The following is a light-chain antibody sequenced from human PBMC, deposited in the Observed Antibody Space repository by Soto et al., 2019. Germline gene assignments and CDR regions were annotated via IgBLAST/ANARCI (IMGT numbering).Light chain of an antibody. Sequence: DSLLIQSSATQCLSPVERLTLSCRATQRVSNSVAWYQQKSGQAPRLLICDASFRATGSPARFSGSGSGTDFTLTISSLEPEDFAVDYCQLSQQRSDWPPITFGQGTRLEIK. CDR3: QLSQQRSDWPPIT. CDR1: QRVSNS. J-gene: IGKJ5*01. CDR2: DAS. V-gene: IGKV3-11*01.